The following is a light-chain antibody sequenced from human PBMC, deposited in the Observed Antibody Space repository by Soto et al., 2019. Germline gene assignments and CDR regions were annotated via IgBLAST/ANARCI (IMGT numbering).Light chain of an antibody. CDR1: QGSSSY. J-gene: IGKJ1*01. CDR2: AAS. Sequence: AIRMTQSPSSFSASTGDRVTITCRASQGSSSYLAWYQQKPGKAPKLLIYAASSLQSGVPSRFSGSGSGTDFTLTISSLQSEDFAVYYCQQYNNWPTTWTFGQGTKVDI. CDR3: QQYNNWPTTWT. V-gene: IGKV1-8*01.